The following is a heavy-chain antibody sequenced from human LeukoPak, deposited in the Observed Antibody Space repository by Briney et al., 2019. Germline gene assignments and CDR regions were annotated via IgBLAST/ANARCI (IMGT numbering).Heavy chain of an antibody. CDR2: IKQDGSKK. D-gene: IGHD5-24*01. Sequence: HSGGSLRLSCVASGFPFSSYWMTWVRQAPGKGLEWVANIKQDGSKKSYVDSVKGRFTISRGNAKNSLYLQMNSLRAEDTAIYYCTRVGYIDEGIDYWGQGTLVTVSS. V-gene: IGHV3-7*04. J-gene: IGHJ4*02. CDR3: TRVGYIDEGIDY. CDR1: GFPFSSYW.